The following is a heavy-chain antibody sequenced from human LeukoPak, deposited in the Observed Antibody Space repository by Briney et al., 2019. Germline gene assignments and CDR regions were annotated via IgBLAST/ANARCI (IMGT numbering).Heavy chain of an antibody. CDR3: ASPGRGGPYYFDY. Sequence: GRSLRLSCAASGFTFSSYAMHWVRQAPGKGLEWVAVISYDGSNKYYADSVKGRFTISRDNSKNTLYLQMNSLRAEDTAVYYCASPGRGGPYYFDYWGQGTLVTVSS. V-gene: IGHV3-30-3*01. D-gene: IGHD3-16*01. CDR1: GFTFSSYA. J-gene: IGHJ4*02. CDR2: ISYDGSNK.